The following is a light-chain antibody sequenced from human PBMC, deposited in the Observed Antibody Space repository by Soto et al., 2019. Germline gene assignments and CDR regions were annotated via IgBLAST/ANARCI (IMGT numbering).Light chain of an antibody. CDR2: GAS. Sequence: EIVMTQSPATLSVSPGERATLSCRASQSVNSNLAWYQQKPGQAPRLLIYGASTRATGIPARFSGSGSGTEFTLTISSLQSVDFAVYYCQQYNNWPPYTFGQGTKLEIK. J-gene: IGKJ2*01. CDR1: QSVNSN. CDR3: QQYNNWPPYT. V-gene: IGKV3-15*01.